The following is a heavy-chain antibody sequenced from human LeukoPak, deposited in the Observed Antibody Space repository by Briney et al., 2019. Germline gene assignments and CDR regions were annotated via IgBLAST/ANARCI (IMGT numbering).Heavy chain of an antibody. V-gene: IGHV1-2*02. CDR2: INPDRGDS. CDR1: GYSFTAYY. D-gene: IGHD6-6*01. J-gene: IGHJ3*02. Sequence: ASVRVSCKTSGYSFTAYYIVWVRQAPGQGLEWMGWINPDRGDSNFEQKFQGRISMTRDTSISTAYLELSSLTSDDTALYYCARPYSRSSIDGFDIWGQGTMVTVSS. CDR3: ARPYSRSSIDGFDI.